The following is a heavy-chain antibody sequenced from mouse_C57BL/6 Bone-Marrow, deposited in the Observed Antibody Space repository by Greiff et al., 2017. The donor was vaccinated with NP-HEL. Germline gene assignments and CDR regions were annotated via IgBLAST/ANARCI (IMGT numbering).Heavy chain of an antibody. CDR2: IWRGGST. CDR3: AKNYGSRKNYFDY. J-gene: IGHJ2*01. Sequence: VQLQQSGPGLVQPSQSLSITCTVSGFSLTSYGVHWVRQSPGKGLEWLGVIWRGGSTDYNAAFMSRLSITKDNSKSQVFFKMNSLQADDTAIYYCAKNYGSRKNYFDYWGQGTTLTVSS. V-gene: IGHV2-5*01. D-gene: IGHD1-1*01. CDR1: GFSLTSYG.